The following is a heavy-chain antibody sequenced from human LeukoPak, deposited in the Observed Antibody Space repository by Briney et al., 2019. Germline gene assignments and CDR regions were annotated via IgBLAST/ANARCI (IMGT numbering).Heavy chain of an antibody. CDR1: GFTFSSYG. CDR3: AKDLGYSNFYFDY. D-gene: IGHD4-11*01. Sequence: GGSLRLSCAASGFTFSSYGMHWVRQAPGKGLEWVAFIRYDGSNKYYADSVKGRFTISRGNSKNTLYLQMNSLRAEDTAVYYCAKDLGYSNFYFDYWGQGTLVTVSS. J-gene: IGHJ4*02. V-gene: IGHV3-30*02. CDR2: IRYDGSNK.